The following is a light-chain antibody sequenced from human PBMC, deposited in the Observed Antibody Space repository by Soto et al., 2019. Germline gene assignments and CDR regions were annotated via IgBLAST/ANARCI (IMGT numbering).Light chain of an antibody. CDR3: QQRCNWPPVT. J-gene: IGKJ4*01. Sequence: EIVLTQSPATLSLSPGERATLSCRASQSVSGCLAWCQQKPGQAPRLLIYDASNRATGIPARFSGSGSGTDFTLTISSLEPEDFAVYYCQQRCNWPPVTFGGGTKVEIK. CDR2: DAS. CDR1: QSVSGC. V-gene: IGKV3-11*01.